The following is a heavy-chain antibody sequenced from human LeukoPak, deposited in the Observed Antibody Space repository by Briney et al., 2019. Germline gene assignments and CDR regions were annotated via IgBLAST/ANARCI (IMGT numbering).Heavy chain of an antibody. V-gene: IGHV1-2*02. CDR2: INPNSGGT. D-gene: IGHD3-22*01. J-gene: IGHJ4*02. Sequence: ASVKVSCKASGYTFTGYYMHWVRQAPGQGLEWMRWINPNSGGTNYAQKFQGRVTMTRDTSISTAYMELSRLRSDDTAVYYCAREVSEYYDSSGYFAGEIDYWGQGTLVTVSS. CDR3: AREVSEYYDSSGYFAGEIDY. CDR1: GYTFTGYY.